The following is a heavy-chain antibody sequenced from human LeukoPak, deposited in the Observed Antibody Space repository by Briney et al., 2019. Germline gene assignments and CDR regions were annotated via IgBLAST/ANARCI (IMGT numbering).Heavy chain of an antibody. V-gene: IGHV4-59*01. Sequence: SETLSLTCAVYGGSFSGYYWSWIRQPPGKGLEWIGYIYYSGSTNYNPSLKSRVTIPVDTSKNQFSLKLSSVTAADTAVYYCARDFNYGGRGGFAFDIWGQGTMVTVSS. D-gene: IGHD4-23*01. CDR1: GGSFSGYY. J-gene: IGHJ3*02. CDR3: ARDFNYGGRGGFAFDI. CDR2: IYYSGST.